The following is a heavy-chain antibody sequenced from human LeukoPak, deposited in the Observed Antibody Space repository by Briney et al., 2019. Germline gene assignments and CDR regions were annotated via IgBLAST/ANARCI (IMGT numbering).Heavy chain of an antibody. D-gene: IGHD4-17*01. V-gene: IGHV3-48*01. CDR3: ARDYYGDYYFDY. CDR1: RFTFSSYS. CDR2: ISTSSRTI. Sequence: PGGSLRLSCTASRFTFSSYSMNWVRQAPGKGLEWVSYISTSSRTIYYADSVKGRFTIYRDNAKSSLFLQMNSLRAEDTAVYYCARDYYGDYYFDYWGQGTLVTVSS. J-gene: IGHJ4*02.